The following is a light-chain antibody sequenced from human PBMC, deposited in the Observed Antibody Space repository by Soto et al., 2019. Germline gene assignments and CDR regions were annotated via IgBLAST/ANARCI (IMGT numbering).Light chain of an antibody. CDR1: QAISNY. Sequence: DLQMTQSPSTLSASVGDRVTITCRASQAISNYLAWYQQKPGKVPQLLIYFASTLQSGVPSRFSGNGSGTDFALTISSLQPEDVATYYCQKYNIVPFTFGPGTKVDL. V-gene: IGKV1-27*01. J-gene: IGKJ3*01. CDR3: QKYNIVPFT. CDR2: FAS.